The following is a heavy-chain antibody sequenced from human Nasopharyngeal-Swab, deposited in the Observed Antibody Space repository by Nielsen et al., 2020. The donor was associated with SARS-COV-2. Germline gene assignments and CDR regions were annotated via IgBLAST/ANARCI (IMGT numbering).Heavy chain of an antibody. V-gene: IGHV3-7*01. CDR1: GLTFSSHW. Sequence: GGSLTPSCAASGLTFSSHWTSWVRQAPGKGLEWVANIKQDGSEKYYVDSVKGRFTISRDNAKNSLYLQMNSLRAEDTAVYYCATRGYSGYDSAWGQGTMVTVSS. D-gene: IGHD5-12*01. J-gene: IGHJ3*01. CDR3: ATRGYSGYDSA. CDR2: IKQDGSEK.